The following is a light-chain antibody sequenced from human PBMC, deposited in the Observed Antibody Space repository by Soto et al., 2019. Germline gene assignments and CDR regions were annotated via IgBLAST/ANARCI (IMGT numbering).Light chain of an antibody. J-gene: IGKJ1*01. Sequence: EIVLTQSPCTLALSPGERATLSCRASQSVSSSYLAWYQQKPGQAPRLLIYGASSRATGIPDRFSGRGSGTEFTLSISSLQSDDFAVYYCQQYNTWPRTFGQGTKVDIK. V-gene: IGKV3-20*01. CDR3: QQYNTWPRT. CDR2: GAS. CDR1: QSVSSSY.